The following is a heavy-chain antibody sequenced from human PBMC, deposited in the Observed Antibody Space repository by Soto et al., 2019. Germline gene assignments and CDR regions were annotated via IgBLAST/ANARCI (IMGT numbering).Heavy chain of an antibody. Sequence: QVQLVESGGGVVQPGRSLRLSCAASGFTFSSYGMHWVRQAPGKGLEWVAVIWYDGSNKYYADSVKGRFTISRDNSKNTLYLQMNSVRAEDTAVYYCARDSYDFWSGFEYPGGWFDPWGQGTLVTVSS. CDR3: ARDSYDFWSGFEYPGGWFDP. J-gene: IGHJ5*02. V-gene: IGHV3-33*01. CDR2: IWYDGSNK. CDR1: GFTFSSYG. D-gene: IGHD3-3*01.